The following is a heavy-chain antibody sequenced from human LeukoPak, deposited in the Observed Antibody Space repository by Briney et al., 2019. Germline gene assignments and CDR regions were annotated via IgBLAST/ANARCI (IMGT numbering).Heavy chain of an antibody. D-gene: IGHD1-26*01. CDR2: IRYDGDIK. CDR1: GFTFTNCC. J-gene: IGHJ5*02. Sequence: GGSLRLCCAGSGFTFTNCCIHWVRRAPGKGLGSVASIRYDGDIKYYADSVKGRVTISRDNDKNTLYLQMNSLRAEDTALYYCAKGGYGGSYHQNHNWLDPWGQGTLVTVSS. V-gene: IGHV3-30*02. CDR3: AKGGYGGSYHQNHNWLDP.